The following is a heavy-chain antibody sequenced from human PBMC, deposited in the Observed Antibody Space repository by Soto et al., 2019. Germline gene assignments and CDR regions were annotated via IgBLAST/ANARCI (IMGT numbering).Heavy chain of an antibody. J-gene: IGHJ4*02. CDR3: AKGEWSYCRGGSCYYFDY. Sequence: QVQLVQSGSELKKPGASVKVSCKASGYTFTGYAIHWVRQAPGQRLEWMGWINAGNGNTKYSQKFQGRFTITRDTSASTAYMELSSLRSEDTAVYYCAKGEWSYCRGGSCYYFDYWGQGTLVTVSS. CDR2: INAGNGNT. CDR1: GYTFTGYA. D-gene: IGHD2-15*01. V-gene: IGHV1-3*01.